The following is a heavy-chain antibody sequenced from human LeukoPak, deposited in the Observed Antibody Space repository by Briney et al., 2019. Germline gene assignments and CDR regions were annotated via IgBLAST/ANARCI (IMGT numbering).Heavy chain of an antibody. J-gene: IGHJ3*02. CDR1: GFTFSSYS. D-gene: IGHD2-21*01. V-gene: IGHV3-48*01. CDR2: ISSSSSTI. CDR3: ARGGGAEAFDI. Sequence: PGGSLRLSCAASGFTFSSYSMNWVRQAPGKGLEWVSYISSSSSTIYYADSVKGRFTISRDNAKNTLYLQMNSLRVEDTAVYYCARGGGAEAFDIWGQGTMVTVSS.